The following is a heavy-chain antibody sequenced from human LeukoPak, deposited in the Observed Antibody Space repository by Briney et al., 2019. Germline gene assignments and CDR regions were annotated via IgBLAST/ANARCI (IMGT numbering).Heavy chain of an antibody. CDR3: AKAWGSNGYSQLFHY. CDR1: GFTVSSNY. V-gene: IGHV3-53*05. CDR2: IYSGGST. J-gene: IGHJ4*02. D-gene: IGHD3-16*01. Sequence: GGSLRLSCAASGFTVSSNYMSWVRQAPGKGLEWVSVIYSGGSTYYADSVKGRFTISRDNSKNTLYLQMNSLRAEDTAVYYCAKAWGSNGYSQLFHYWGQGTLVTVSS.